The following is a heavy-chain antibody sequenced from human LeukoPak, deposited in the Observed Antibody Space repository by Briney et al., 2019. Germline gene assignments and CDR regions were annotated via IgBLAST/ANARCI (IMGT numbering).Heavy chain of an antibody. V-gene: IGHV4-61*02. CDR3: ARREYDFWSGQTYYFDY. CDR1: GGSISSGSYY. D-gene: IGHD3-3*01. J-gene: IGHJ4*02. Sequence: PSETLSLTCTVSGGSISSGSYYWSWIRQPAGKGLEWIGRIYTSGSTNYNPSLKGRVTISVDTSKNQFSLKLSSVTAADTAVYYCARREYDFWSGQTYYFDYWGQGTLVTVSS. CDR2: IYTSGST.